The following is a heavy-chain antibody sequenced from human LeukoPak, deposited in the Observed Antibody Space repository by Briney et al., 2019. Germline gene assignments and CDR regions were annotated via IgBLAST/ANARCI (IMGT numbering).Heavy chain of an antibody. D-gene: IGHD3-9*01. CDR3: ASTLIRRWLPSAFDY. V-gene: IGHV4-39*07. J-gene: IGHJ4*02. Sequence: KPSETLSLTCTVSGGSISSSSYYWGWIRQPPGKGLEWIGSIYYSGSTYYNPSLKSRVTISVDTSKNQFSLKLSSVTAADTAVYYCASTLIRRWLPSAFDYWGQGTLVTVSS. CDR1: GGSISSSSYY. CDR2: IYYSGST.